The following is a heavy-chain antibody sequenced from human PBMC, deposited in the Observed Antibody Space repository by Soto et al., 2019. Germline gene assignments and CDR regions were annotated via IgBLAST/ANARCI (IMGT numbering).Heavy chain of an antibody. CDR2: IIPIFGTA. CDR3: ARAGGSSEGYSSGWAWN. Sequence: SVKVSCKASGGTFSSYAISWVRQAPGQGLEWMGGIIPIFGTANHAQKFQGRVTITADESTSTAYMELSSLRSEDTAVYYCARAGGSSEGYSSGWAWNWGQGTLVTVSS. CDR1: GGTFSSYA. V-gene: IGHV1-69*13. J-gene: IGHJ4*02. D-gene: IGHD6-19*01.